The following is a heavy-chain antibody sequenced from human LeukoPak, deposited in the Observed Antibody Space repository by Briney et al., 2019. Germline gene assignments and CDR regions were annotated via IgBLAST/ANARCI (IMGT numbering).Heavy chain of an antibody. CDR1: GYTFTSYG. Sequence: ASVKVSCKASGYTFTSYGICWVRQAPGQGLGWMGWISAYNGNTNYAQKLQGRVTMTTDTSTSTAYMELRSLRSDDTAVYYCARVGSLGYDFWSGYQHFDYWGQGTLVTVSS. V-gene: IGHV1-18*01. CDR3: ARVGSLGYDFWSGYQHFDY. D-gene: IGHD3-3*01. J-gene: IGHJ4*02. CDR2: ISAYNGNT.